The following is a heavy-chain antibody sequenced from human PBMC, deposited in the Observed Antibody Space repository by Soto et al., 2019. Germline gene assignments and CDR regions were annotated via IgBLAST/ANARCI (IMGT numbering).Heavy chain of an antibody. V-gene: IGHV3-33*01. J-gene: IGHJ6*02. CDR3: VRAAGYSGNDYVYYYGMDV. D-gene: IGHD5-12*01. Sequence: QVQLVESGGGVVQPGRSPRLSCAASGFTFSNYGMHWVRQAPGKGLEWVAHVWYDGRNKYYRDSVQGRFSISRDNSKNTLYLQMNSLRDEDTAVYHCVRAAGYSGNDYVYYYGMDVWGQGTTVTVSS. CDR1: GFTFSNYG. CDR2: VWYDGRNK.